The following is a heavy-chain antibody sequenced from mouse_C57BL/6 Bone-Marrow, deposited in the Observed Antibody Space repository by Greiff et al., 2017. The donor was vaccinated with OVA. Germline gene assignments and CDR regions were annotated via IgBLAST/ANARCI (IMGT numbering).Heavy chain of an antibody. J-gene: IGHJ3*01. CDR3: GDGGSSGYVAWFAY. CDR1: GYTFTSYD. Sequence: QVQLKQSGPELVKPGASVKLSCKASGYTFTSYDINWVKQRPGQGLEWIGWIYPRDGSTKYNEKFKGKATLTVDTSSSTAYMELHSLTSEDSAVYFCGDGGSSGYVAWFAYWGQGTLVTVSA. V-gene: IGHV1-85*01. CDR2: IYPRDGST. D-gene: IGHD3-2*02.